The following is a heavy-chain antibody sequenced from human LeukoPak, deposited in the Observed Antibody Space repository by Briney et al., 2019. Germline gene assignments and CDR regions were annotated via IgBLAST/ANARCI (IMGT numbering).Heavy chain of an antibody. CDR2: IYYSGTT. CDR1: GGSISSGGYF. V-gene: IGHV4-31*03. CDR3: CRYSLYYSYAMDV. D-gene: IGHD3-9*01. Sequence: SETLSLTCTVSGGSISSGGYFWSWPRQHPGKGLEWIGYIYYSGTTYYNPSRKSRVTISVDTSKNHFSLRLSSVTAADTAVYYWCRYSLYYSYAMDVWGQGTTVTVSS. J-gene: IGHJ6*01.